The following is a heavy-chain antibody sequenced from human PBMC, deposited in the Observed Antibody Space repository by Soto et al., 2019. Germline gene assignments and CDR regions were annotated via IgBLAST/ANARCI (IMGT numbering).Heavy chain of an antibody. D-gene: IGHD2-21*02. CDR2: ISGSGGST. V-gene: IGHV3-23*01. J-gene: IGHJ4*02. CDR3: ATGYCGGDCYHNFDY. Sequence: EVQLLESGGGLVQPGGSLRLSSAASGFTFSSYAMSWVRQAPGKGLEWVSAISGSGGSTYYADSVKGRFTISRDNSKNTLYLQMNSLRAEDTAVYYCATGYCGGDCYHNFDYWGQGTLVTVSS. CDR1: GFTFSSYA.